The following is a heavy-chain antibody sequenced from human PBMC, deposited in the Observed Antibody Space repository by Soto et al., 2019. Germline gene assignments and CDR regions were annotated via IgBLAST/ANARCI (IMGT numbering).Heavy chain of an antibody. J-gene: IGHJ6*02. Sequence: QVQLPESGPGLVKTSQTLSLTCSVSVCSINSGDYYWTWIRQPPGKVLEWIGAVYYSGSTSYNPSLKSRITISVDTSKNQFTLSLRSVAAADTAVYYCARDFRTPSGGMDVWGQGTMVTVSS. V-gene: IGHV4-30-4*01. CDR3: ARDFRTPSGGMDV. CDR2: VYYSGST. CDR1: VCSINSGDYY.